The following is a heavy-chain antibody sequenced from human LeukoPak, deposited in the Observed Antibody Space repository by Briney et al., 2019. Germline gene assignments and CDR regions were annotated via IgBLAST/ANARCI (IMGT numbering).Heavy chain of an antibody. CDR2: ICYSGST. CDR1: GGSISSYY. Sequence: SETLSLTCTVSGGSISSYYWSWIRQPPGKGLEWIGYICYSGSTNYNPSLKSRVTISVDTSKNQFSLKLSSVTAADTAVYYCARVGYSGYDEEGDYWGQGTLVTVSS. CDR3: ARVGYSGYDEEGDY. D-gene: IGHD5-12*01. J-gene: IGHJ4*02. V-gene: IGHV4-59*01.